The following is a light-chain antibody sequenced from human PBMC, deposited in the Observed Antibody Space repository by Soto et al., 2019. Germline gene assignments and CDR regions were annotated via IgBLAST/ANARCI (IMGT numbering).Light chain of an antibody. CDR3: MQALQSPRT. V-gene: IGKV2-28*01. CDR2: LGS. J-gene: IGKJ2*01. CDR1: QRLLHSNGFNY. Sequence: DVVMTQSPLSLPVTPGEPASISCNSSQRLLHSNGFNYLDWYLQRPGQSPQLLIYLGSNRASGVPDRVSGSGSGTDCTWKISRVEAEDVGVEYCMQALQSPRTFGQGSKLESK.